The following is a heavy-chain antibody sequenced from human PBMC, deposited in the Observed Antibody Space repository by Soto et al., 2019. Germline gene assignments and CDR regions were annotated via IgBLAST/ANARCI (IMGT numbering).Heavy chain of an antibody. D-gene: IGHD6-13*01. CDR2: VSSSSTYI. CDR1: GFTFSSYT. J-gene: IGHJ4*02. V-gene: IGHV3-21*01. Sequence: EVQLVDSGGGLVKPGGSLRLSCAASGFTFSSYTMNWVRQAPGKGLEWVSSVSSSSTYIYYADSVKGRFTISRDNAKNSLYLQMNSLGAEDTAIYYCARGSHSTTWYGGQFDYWGQGTLVTVSS. CDR3: ARGSHSTTWYGGQFDY.